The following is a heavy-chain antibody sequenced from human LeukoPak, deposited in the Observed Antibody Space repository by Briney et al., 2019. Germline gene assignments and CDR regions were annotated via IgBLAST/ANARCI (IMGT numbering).Heavy chain of an antibody. D-gene: IGHD3-9*01. J-gene: IGHJ4*02. Sequence: PSETLSLTCTVSGGSISSSSYYWGWIRLPPGKGLEWIGSIYYSGSTYYNSYLKSRVTISVDTSKTHFSLKLSSVTAADTAVYFCASGLMDYDFLTGYFDYWGQGTLVTVSS. CDR3: ASGLMDYDFLTGYFDY. V-gene: IGHV4-39*07. CDR2: IYYSGST. CDR1: GGSISSSSYY.